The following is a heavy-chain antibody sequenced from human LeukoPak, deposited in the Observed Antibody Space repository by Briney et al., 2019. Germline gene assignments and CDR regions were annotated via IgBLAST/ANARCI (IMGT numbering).Heavy chain of an antibody. V-gene: IGHV3-23*01. Sequence: GGSLRLSCTASGFTFSSYGMDWVRQAPGKGLEWVSVISGNGGSTYYAESVKGRFTISRDNSKNTLYLQMNSLRAEDTAVYYCARPYYYGSGSYQRRETGDYWGQGTLVTVSS. CDR3: ARPYYYGSGSYQRRETGDY. CDR1: GFTFSSYG. CDR2: ISGNGGST. D-gene: IGHD3-10*01. J-gene: IGHJ4*02.